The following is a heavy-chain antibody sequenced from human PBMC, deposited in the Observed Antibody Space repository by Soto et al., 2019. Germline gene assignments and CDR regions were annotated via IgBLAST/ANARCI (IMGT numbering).Heavy chain of an antibody. J-gene: IGHJ4*02. CDR1: GGSISSGDYY. V-gene: IGHV4-30-4*01. Sequence: SETLSLTCTVSGGSISSGDYYWSWIRQPPGKGLEWIGYIYYSGSTYYNPSLKSRVTISVDTSKNQFSLKLSSVTAADTAVYYCARDLLGYGFDYWGQGTLVTVSS. CDR2: IYYSGST. CDR3: ARDLLGYGFDY. D-gene: IGHD5-12*01.